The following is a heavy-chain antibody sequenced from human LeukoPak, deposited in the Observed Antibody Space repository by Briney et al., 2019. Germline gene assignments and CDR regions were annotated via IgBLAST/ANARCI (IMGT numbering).Heavy chain of an antibody. Sequence: PGGSLRLPCAASGFTFDDYAMHWVRHAPGKGLEWVSGISWNNDNRGYADSVKGRFTISRDNAKNSLYLQMNSLRAEDTALYYCAKDMVGSGGSGSGFDSWGQGTLVTVSS. CDR1: GFTFDDYA. V-gene: IGHV3-9*01. D-gene: IGHD3-3*01. J-gene: IGHJ4*02. CDR3: AKDMVGSGGSGSGFDS. CDR2: ISWNNDNR.